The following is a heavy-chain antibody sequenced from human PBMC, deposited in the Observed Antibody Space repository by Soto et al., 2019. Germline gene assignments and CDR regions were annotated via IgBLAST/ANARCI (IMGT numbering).Heavy chain of an antibody. J-gene: IGHJ4*02. CDR1: GGSISSINYY. CDR2: MYYSGST. V-gene: IGHV4-39*01. Sequence: PSETLSLTCTVSGGSISSINYYWVWIRQPPGKGLEWIGSMYYSGSTYYNPSLKSRVTISVDTSKNQFSLRLTSVTAADTAVYYCASPPLGTVAVGYWGQGTLVTVS. CDR3: ASPPLGTVAVGY. D-gene: IGHD6-19*01.